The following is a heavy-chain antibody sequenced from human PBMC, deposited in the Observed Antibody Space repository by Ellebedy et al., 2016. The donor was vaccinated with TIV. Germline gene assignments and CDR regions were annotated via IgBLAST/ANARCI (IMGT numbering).Heavy chain of an antibody. CDR3: ARGGADYDILTGFLVPSYYFDY. CDR1: GSSFTSYW. V-gene: IGHV5-51*01. D-gene: IGHD3-9*01. J-gene: IGHJ4*02. CDR2: IYPGDSDT. Sequence: GESLKISCKGSGSSFTSYWIGWVRQMPGKGLEWMGIIYPGDSDTRYSPSFQGQVTISADKSISTAYLQWSSLKASDTAMYYCARGGADYDILTGFLVPSYYFDYWGQGTLVTVSS.